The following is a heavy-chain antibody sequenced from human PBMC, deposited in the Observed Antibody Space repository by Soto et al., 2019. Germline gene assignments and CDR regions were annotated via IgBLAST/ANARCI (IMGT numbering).Heavy chain of an antibody. CDR1: GYTFSNYG. V-gene: IGHV1-18*01. CDR3: ARRVAVIAATPPQEKNWFDP. CDR2: ISAYNGAT. J-gene: IGHJ5*02. Sequence: QVHLVQSVAEVKKPGASVKVSCKASGYTFSNYGITWVRQAPGQGLEWMGWISAYNGATSYAQKFQGRVTMTTDTSTTTAYMQLRSLTSDDTALYFYARRVAVIAATPPQEKNWFDPRGPGTLLTV. D-gene: IGHD2-15*01.